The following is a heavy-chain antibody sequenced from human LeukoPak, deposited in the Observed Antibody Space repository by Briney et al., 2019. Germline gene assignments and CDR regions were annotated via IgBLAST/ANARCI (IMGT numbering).Heavy chain of an antibody. CDR1: GFTFSSYW. Sequence: GGSLRLSCAASGFTFSSYWMYWVRQAPGKGLVWVSGLNSDGSTTRYADSVKGRFTISRDNAKNTLYLQMNSLRAEDTAVYYCASYNWNFPDDYWGQGTLVSVSS. CDR2: LNSDGSTT. V-gene: IGHV3-74*01. CDR3: ASYNWNFPDDY. J-gene: IGHJ4*02. D-gene: IGHD1-7*01.